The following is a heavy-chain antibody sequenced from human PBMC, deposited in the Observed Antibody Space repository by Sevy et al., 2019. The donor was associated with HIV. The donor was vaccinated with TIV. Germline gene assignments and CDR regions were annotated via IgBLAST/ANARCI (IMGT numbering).Heavy chain of an antibody. CDR3: ERGPTDFWMGGMAV. J-gene: IGHJ6*02. D-gene: IGHD3-3*01. V-gene: IGHV1-2*05. CDR1: GYSFTGYF. Sequence: ASVKVSCKASGYSFTGYFMHWVRQAPGQGLEWMGRINPISGATDDSQKFQGRGTMTRDTSISTAYLEVSRLRSDDTGVYYCERGPTDFWMGGMAVWGQGTAVTGSS. CDR2: INPISGAT.